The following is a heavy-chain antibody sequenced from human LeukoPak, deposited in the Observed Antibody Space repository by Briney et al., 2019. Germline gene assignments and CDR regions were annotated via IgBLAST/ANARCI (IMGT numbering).Heavy chain of an antibody. V-gene: IGHV4-59*01. CDR2: VFYIGST. D-gene: IGHD3-3*01. CDR3: AGLLSYYDFWSGYYKARPDDAFDI. Sequence: SETLSLTCTVSGGSISGYYWTWIRQPPGKGLEWIGYVFYIGSTNYNPSLQSRVTISLETSKNQFSLRLTSVTAADTAVYYCAGLLSYYDFWSGYYKARPDDAFDIWGQGTMVTFSS. CDR1: GGSISGYY. J-gene: IGHJ3*02.